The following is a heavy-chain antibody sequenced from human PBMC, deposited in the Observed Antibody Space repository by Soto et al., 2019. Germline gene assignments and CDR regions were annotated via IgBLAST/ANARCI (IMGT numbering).Heavy chain of an antibody. D-gene: IGHD3-16*02. CDR1: GFTFSNAW. V-gene: IGHV3-15*07. Sequence: PGGSLRLSCAASGFTFSNAWMNWVRQAPGKGLEWVGRIKSKTDSGTIDYAAPVKGRFTISRDDSKNTLYLEMNSLKIEDTAVYYCTSSGEYDYVWGTYRYPPGTYWGQGTLVTVSS. J-gene: IGHJ4*02. CDR2: IKSKTDSGTI. CDR3: TSSGEYDYVWGTYRYPPGTY.